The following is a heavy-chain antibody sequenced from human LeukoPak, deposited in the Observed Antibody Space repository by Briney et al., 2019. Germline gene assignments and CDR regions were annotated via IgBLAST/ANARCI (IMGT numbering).Heavy chain of an antibody. J-gene: IGHJ3*02. V-gene: IGHV4-31*03. CDR3: ATVRAAAEDHDAFDI. D-gene: IGHD1-14*01. CDR1: GGSISSGGYY. Sequence: SQTLSLTCTVSGGSISSGGYYWSWIRQHPGKGLEWIGYIYYSGSTYYNPSLKSRVTISVDTSKNQFSLKLSSVTAADTAVYYCATVRAAAEDHDAFDIWGQGTMVTVSS. CDR2: IYYSGST.